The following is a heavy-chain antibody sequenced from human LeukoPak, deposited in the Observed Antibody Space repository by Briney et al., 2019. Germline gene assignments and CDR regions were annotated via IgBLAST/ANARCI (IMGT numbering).Heavy chain of an antibody. Sequence: SETLSLTCTVSGGSVSSGSYYWSWIRQPPGRGLEWIAYIHYSGSAAYNPSLKSRVAISRDMSTNQFSLKMTSVTAADTAVYFCARDMGAPDYGSYSVDYWGQGTLVTVSS. CDR3: ARDMGAPDYGSYSVDY. V-gene: IGHV4-61*01. J-gene: IGHJ4*02. CDR1: GGSVSSGSYY. D-gene: IGHD4-23*01. CDR2: IHYSGSA.